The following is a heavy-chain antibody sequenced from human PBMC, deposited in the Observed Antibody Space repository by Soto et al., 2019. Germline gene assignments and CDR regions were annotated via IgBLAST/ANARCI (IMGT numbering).Heavy chain of an antibody. V-gene: IGHV4-4*02. CDR3: ARDSSSWAGGGHYYYGMDV. J-gene: IGHJ6*02. Sequence: SETLSLTSTVSGGSISSSNWLIWFRQPPGKGLEWIGEIYHSGSTNYNPSLKGRVTISVDKSKNQFSLKLSSVTAADTAVYYCARDSSSWAGGGHYYYGMDVWGQGTTVTVSS. D-gene: IGHD6-13*01. CDR2: IYHSGST. CDR1: GGSISSSNW.